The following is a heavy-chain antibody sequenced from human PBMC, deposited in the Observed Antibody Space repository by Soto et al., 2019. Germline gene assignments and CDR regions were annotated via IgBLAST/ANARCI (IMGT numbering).Heavy chain of an antibody. V-gene: IGHV1-69*13. CDR2: IIPIFGTA. CDR3: ARGVGSSWAHYYYYGMDV. J-gene: IGHJ6*02. D-gene: IGHD6-13*01. Sequence: ASVKVSCKASGGTFSSYAISWVRQVPGQGLEWMGGIIPIFGTANYAQKFQGRVTITADESTSTAYMELSSLRSEDTAVYYCARGVGSSWAHYYYYGMDVWGQGTTVTVSS. CDR1: GGTFSSYA.